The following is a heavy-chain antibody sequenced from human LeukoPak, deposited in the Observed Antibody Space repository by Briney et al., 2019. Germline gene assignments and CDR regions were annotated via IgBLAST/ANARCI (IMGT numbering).Heavy chain of an antibody. Sequence: ASVKVSCKASGGTFSSYAISWVRQAPGQGLEWMGGIIPIFGTANYAQKFQGRVTITADESTSTAYMELSSLRSEDTAVYYCARGRDFRQAFDIWGQGTMVTVSS. CDR2: IIPIFGTA. J-gene: IGHJ3*02. D-gene: IGHD3/OR15-3a*01. CDR1: GGTFSSYA. V-gene: IGHV1-69*13. CDR3: ARGRDFRQAFDI.